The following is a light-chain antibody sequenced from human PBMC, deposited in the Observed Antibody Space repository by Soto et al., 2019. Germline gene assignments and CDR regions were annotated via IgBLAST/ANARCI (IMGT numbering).Light chain of an antibody. CDR1: QSIGSW. J-gene: IGKJ5*01. Sequence: DFQMTQSPSTLSASVGDKVTMTCRASQSIGSWLAWYQQKPGKAPKVLIYDASSLESGVPSRFSGSGSGTGFTLTISSLQPDDFATYYCQKYNSYFGQGTRLEIK. CDR2: DAS. V-gene: IGKV1-5*01. CDR3: QKYNSY.